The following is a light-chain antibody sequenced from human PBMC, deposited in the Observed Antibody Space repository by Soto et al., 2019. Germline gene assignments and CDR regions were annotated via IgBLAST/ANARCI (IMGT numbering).Light chain of an antibody. CDR3: QQYGSSPLT. CDR2: GES. CDR1: QSVSSSY. J-gene: IGKJ4*01. Sequence: EIVLTQSPGTLSLSPGERATLSCRVSQSVSSSYLAWYQQKPGQAPRLLIYGESSRATGIPDRFSGSGSGTDLNLTISRLEPEDFAVYYCQQYGSSPLTCGGGTKVDIK. V-gene: IGKV3-20*01.